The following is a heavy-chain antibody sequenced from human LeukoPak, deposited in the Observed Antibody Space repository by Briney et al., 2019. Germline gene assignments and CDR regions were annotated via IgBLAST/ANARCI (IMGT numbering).Heavy chain of an antibody. D-gene: IGHD2-2*02. V-gene: IGHV3-21*01. CDR3: ARDSSTSCYIRCRSYPWFDP. J-gene: IGHJ5*02. CDR1: GFTFSSYG. CDR2: ISSSSSYI. Sequence: PGRSLRLSCAASGFTFSSYGMNWVRQAPGKGLEWVSSISSSSSYIYYADSVKGRFTISRDNAKNSLYLQMNSLRAEDTAVYYCARDSSTSCYIRCRSYPWFDPWGQGTLVTVSS.